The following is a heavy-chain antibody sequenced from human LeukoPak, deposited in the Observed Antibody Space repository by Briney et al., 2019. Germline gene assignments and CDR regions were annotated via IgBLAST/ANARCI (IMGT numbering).Heavy chain of an antibody. V-gene: IGHV3-30*14. CDR1: GFTFSSYA. CDR3: ARAHDSSGYPPHFDY. CDR2: ISYDGSNK. Sequence: PGGSLRLSCAASGFTFSSYAMHWVRQAPGKGLEWVAVISYDGSNKYYADSVKGRFTISRDNSKNTLYLQMNSLRAEDTAVYYCARAHDSSGYPPHFDYWGQGTLVTVSS. J-gene: IGHJ4*02. D-gene: IGHD3-22*01.